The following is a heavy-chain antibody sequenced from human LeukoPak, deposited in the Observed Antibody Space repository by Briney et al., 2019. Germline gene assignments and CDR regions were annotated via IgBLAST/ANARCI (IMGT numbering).Heavy chain of an antibody. CDR1: GGSFSNYY. Sequence: SETLSLTCTISGGSFSNYYWTWVRQPAGKRLDWIGRIYISGSTNYNPSLQSRVTMSLDTSKNQFSLTLRSVTAADTAMYYCARSLGSAPGWSFDPWGRGTLITVAS. V-gene: IGHV4-4*07. J-gene: IGHJ2*01. CDR3: ARSLGSAPGWSFDP. CDR2: IYISGST. D-gene: IGHD3-16*01.